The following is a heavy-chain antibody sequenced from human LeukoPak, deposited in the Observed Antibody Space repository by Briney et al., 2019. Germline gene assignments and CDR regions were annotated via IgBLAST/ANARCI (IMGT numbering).Heavy chain of an antibody. CDR2: IYSGGST. V-gene: IGHV3-53*04. Sequence: PGGSLRLSCAASGFTVSSNYMSWVRQAPGKGLEWVSVIYSGGSTYYADSVKGRFTISRHNSKNTLYLQMNSLRAEDTAVYYCARGTGILEDYYDAFDIWGQGTMVTVSS. J-gene: IGHJ3*02. CDR3: ARGTGILEDYYDAFDI. CDR1: GFTVSSNY. D-gene: IGHD1-14*01.